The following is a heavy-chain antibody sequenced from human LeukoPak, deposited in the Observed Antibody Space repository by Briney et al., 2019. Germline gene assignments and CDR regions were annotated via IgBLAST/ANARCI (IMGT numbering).Heavy chain of an antibody. Sequence: GGSLGLSCAASGFTFRSYRMNWVRQAPGKGLEWVASIKQGESERYYVDSVNGRFTISRDNAKNSLYLQMNSLRAEDTAVYYCARGDISAFDIWGQGTMVTVSS. CDR3: ARGDISAFDI. J-gene: IGHJ3*02. CDR2: IKQGESER. CDR1: GFTFRSYR. D-gene: IGHD3-22*01. V-gene: IGHV3-7*04.